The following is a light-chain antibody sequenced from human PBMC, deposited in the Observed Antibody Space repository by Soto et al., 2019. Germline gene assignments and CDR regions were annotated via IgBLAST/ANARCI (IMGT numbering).Light chain of an antibody. J-gene: IGLJ1*01. CDR1: SSNIESNT. CDR2: SNY. Sequence: QSVLTHPPSASGTPGHRVTISCSGSSSNIESNTVTWYQQLPGTAPKLVIYSNYDRPSGVPDRFSGSTSGTSASLVIRGLQSEDEADYYCAAWDDILNGYVFGGGTKVTVL. V-gene: IGLV1-44*01. CDR3: AAWDDILNGYV.